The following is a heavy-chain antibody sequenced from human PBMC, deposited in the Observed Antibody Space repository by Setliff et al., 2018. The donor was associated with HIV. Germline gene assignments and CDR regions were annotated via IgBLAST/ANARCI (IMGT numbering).Heavy chain of an antibody. J-gene: IGHJ5*02. Sequence: GASVKVSCKASGYGFTRKIIHWVRQAPGQRLEWMGWINVGSGNTKYSLRFQDRVTLTRDTSATTAYMELSSLRSEDTAAYYCARDVGSVWHNWFDPWGQGTLVTVSS. CDR1: GYGFTRKI. D-gene: IGHD6-19*01. CDR2: INVGSGNT. V-gene: IGHV1-3*01. CDR3: ARDVGSVWHNWFDP.